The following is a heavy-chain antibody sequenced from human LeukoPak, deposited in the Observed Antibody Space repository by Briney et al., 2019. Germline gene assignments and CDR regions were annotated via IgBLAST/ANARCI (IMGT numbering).Heavy chain of an antibody. CDR1: GFTFSSYA. J-gene: IGHJ4*02. D-gene: IGHD2/OR15-2a*01. Sequence: PGGSLRLSCAASGFTFSSYAMNWVRQAPGKGLEWVSGISGSGGSTYYADSVKGRFTISRDNSKNTLYLQMNSLRAEDTAVYYCARVGIDYLASYHFDQWGQGTLVTVSS. V-gene: IGHV3-23*01. CDR3: ARVGIDYLASYHFDQ. CDR2: ISGSGGST.